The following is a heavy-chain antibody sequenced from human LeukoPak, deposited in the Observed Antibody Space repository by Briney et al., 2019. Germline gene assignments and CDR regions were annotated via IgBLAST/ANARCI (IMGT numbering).Heavy chain of an antibody. V-gene: IGHV3-15*01. CDR1: GFTFNSAW. Sequence: PGGSLRLSCAASGFTFNSAWMSWVRQAPGKGLEWVGRIKSKTDGGTTDYAAPVKGRFTISRDDSKNTLYLQMNSLKTEDTAVYYCTTFSIMIVVIGNWGQGTLVTVSS. CDR2: IKSKTDGGTT. CDR3: TTFSIMIVVIGN. D-gene: IGHD3-22*01. J-gene: IGHJ1*01.